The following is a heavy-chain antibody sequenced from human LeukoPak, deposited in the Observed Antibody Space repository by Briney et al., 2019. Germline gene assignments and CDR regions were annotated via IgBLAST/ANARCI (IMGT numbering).Heavy chain of an antibody. CDR2: IRSKTYGETT. J-gene: IGHJ4*02. V-gene: IGHV3-49*04. D-gene: IGHD3-22*01. CDR1: GFTFGDYA. Sequence: PGGSLRLSCTVSGFTFGDYAMNWVRQAPGKGLEWVGFIRSKTYGETTEYAASVKGRFTISRDDFKSIAYLQMNSLKTEDTAVYYCTHYYDRSGYYPYYFDYWGQGTLVTVSS. CDR3: THYYDRSGYYPYYFDY.